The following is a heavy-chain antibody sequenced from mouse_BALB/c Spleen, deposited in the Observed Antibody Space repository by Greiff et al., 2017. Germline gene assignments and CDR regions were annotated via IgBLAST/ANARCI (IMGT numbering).Heavy chain of an antibody. D-gene: IGHD2-1*01. V-gene: IGHV3-6*02. CDR3: ANDYGNYFDY. CDR2: ISYDGSN. CDR1: GYSITSGYY. Sequence: ESGPGLVKPSQSLSLTCSVTGYSITSGYYWNWIRQFPGNKLEWMGYISYDGSNNYNPSLKNRISITRDTSKNQFFLKLNSVTTEDTATYYGANDYGNYFDYWGQGTTLTVSA. J-gene: IGHJ2*01.